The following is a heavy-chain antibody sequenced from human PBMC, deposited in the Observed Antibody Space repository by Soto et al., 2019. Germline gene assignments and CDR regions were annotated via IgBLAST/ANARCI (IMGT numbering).Heavy chain of an antibody. D-gene: IGHD6-19*01. CDR3: ARDLGITVTGYYCDK. CDR1: GYTFISYG. V-gene: IGHV1-18*01. J-gene: IGHJ4*02. Sequence: QVQLEQSGAEVKKPGASVKVSCKASGYTFISYGISWVRQAPGQGLEWMGWISPFNGNTHYAQKVQDRVTMTTDTSTSTAYMELRSLRSDDTAVYYCARDLGITVTGYYCDKWGQGTLVTVSS. CDR2: ISPFNGNT.